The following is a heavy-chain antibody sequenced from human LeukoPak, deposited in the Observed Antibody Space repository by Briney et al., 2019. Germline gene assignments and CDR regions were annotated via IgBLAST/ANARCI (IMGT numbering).Heavy chain of an antibody. V-gene: IGHV4-59*01. D-gene: IGHD2-15*01. J-gene: IGHJ4*02. CDR1: GDSINSFY. CDR2: IYYSGTT. Sequence: SETLSLTCTVSGDSINSFYWSWIRQPPGKELEWIGYIYYSGTTNYNPSLKSRVTISVDTSKNQYSLKLSSVTAADTAVYFCARGQICSGGSCYQDWGQGILVTVSS. CDR3: ARGQICSGGSCYQD.